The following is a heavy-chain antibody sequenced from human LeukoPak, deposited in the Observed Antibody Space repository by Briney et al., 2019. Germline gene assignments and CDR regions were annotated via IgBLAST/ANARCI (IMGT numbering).Heavy chain of an antibody. D-gene: IGHD6-19*01. V-gene: IGHV3-21*01. CDR2: ISSSSSYI. CDR1: GFTFSSYS. J-gene: IGHJ4*02. Sequence: GGSLRLSCAASGFTFSSYSMNWVRQAPGKGLEWVSSISSSSSYIYYADSVKGRFTISRDNAKNSLYLQMNSLRAEDTAVYYCARDYIGIAVAGTVAASDYWGQGTLVTVSS. CDR3: ARDYIGIAVAGTVAASDY.